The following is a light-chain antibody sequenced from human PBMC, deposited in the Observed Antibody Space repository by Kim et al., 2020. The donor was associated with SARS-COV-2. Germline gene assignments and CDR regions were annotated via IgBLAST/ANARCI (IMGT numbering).Light chain of an antibody. Sequence: ASVGRRVTITCRAGQDITNHLDWYQQKPGKPPKLLMYGASALHLGVQSRFNGSGSGTDLTLTINSLQPEDVATYYCQEYKRPPWTFGQGTKVDIK. V-gene: IGKV1-27*01. J-gene: IGKJ1*01. CDR2: GAS. CDR1: QDITNH. CDR3: QEYKRPPWT.